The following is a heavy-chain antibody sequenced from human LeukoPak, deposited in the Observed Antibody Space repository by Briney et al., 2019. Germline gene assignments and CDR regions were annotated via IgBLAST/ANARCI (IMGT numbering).Heavy chain of an antibody. D-gene: IGHD6-6*01. CDR2: IYTSGRT. CDR3: ARDVLRRFDP. J-gene: IGHJ5*02. V-gene: IGHV4-61*02. Sequence: PSQTLSLTCTVSGGSITFGSYYWTWIRQPAGNGLEWVGRIYTSGRTFYNPSLKSRVTISMDTSMNQFSLRLNSVTAADTAVYYCARDVLRRFDPWGQGTLVTVSS. CDR1: GGSITFGSYY.